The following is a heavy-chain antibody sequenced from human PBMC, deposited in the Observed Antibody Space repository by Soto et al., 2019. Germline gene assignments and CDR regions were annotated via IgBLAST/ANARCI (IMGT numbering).Heavy chain of an antibody. CDR1: GGSISSYY. D-gene: IGHD1-26*01. Sequence: AETLSLTCTVSGGSISSYYWSSIRQPPGKGLEWIGYIYYSGSTNYNPSLKSRVTISVDTSKNQFSLKLSSVTAADTAVYYCARDLGAARAFNIWGQGTMVTVSS. J-gene: IGHJ3*02. CDR3: ARDLGAARAFNI. V-gene: IGHV4-59*01. CDR2: IYYSGST.